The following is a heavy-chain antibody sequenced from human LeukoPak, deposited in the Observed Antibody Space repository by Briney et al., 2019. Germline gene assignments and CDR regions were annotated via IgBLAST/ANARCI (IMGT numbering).Heavy chain of an antibody. Sequence: PGGSLRLSCAASGFTFSSYSMNWVRQAPGKGLEWVSCISSSSSTIYYADSVKGRFTISRDNAKNSLYLQMNSLRAEDTAVYYCARGGVWRYCSSTSCRNDQDAFDIWGQGTMVTVSS. V-gene: IGHV3-48*01. CDR1: GFTFSSYS. J-gene: IGHJ3*02. CDR3: ARGGVWRYCSSTSCRNDQDAFDI. CDR2: ISSSSSTI. D-gene: IGHD2-2*01.